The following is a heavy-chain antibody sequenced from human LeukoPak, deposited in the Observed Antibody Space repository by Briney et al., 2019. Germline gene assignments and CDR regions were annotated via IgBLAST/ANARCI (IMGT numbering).Heavy chain of an antibody. V-gene: IGHV1-8*03. CDR2: MNPNSGYT. CDR1: GYTFTSYD. CDR3: ARRAVGNSHYDYMDV. Sequence: GASVKVSCKASGYTFTSYDIHWVRQLTGQGLEWMGWMNPNSGYTGYAPKFQGRVTISRNTSISTAYMELSGLRSEDTAVYYCARRAVGNSHYDYMDVWGKGTTVTVSS. D-gene: IGHD6-19*01. J-gene: IGHJ6*03.